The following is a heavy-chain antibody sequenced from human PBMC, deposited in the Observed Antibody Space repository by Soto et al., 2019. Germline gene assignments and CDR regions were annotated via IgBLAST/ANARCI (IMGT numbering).Heavy chain of an antibody. V-gene: IGHV1-18*01. CDR3: ARAVNCRKTPDCSQVWGTNVVEVGWFDP. Sequence: QVQLVQSGAEVKKPGASVKVSCKASGYTFTSYGISWVRQAPGQGLEWMGWISAYNGNTNYAQKLQGRVTMTTDTSTSTAYMELRSLRSDDTAVYYCARAVNCRKTPDCSQVWGTNVVEVGWFDPWGQGTLVTVSS. CDR2: ISAYNGNT. D-gene: IGHD3-16*01. CDR1: GYTFTSYG. J-gene: IGHJ5*02.